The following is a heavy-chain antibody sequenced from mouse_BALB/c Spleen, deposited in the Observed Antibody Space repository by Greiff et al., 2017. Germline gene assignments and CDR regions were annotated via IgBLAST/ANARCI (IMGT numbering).Heavy chain of an antibody. J-gene: IGHJ4*01. CDR2: IWSGGST. V-gene: IGHV2-2*02. Sequence: QVQLQQSGPGLVQPSQSLSITCTVSGFSLTIYGVHWVRQSPGKGLEWLGVIWSGGSTDYNAAFISRLSISKDNSKSQVFFKMNSLQANDTAIYYCARGTLYAMDYWGQGTSVTVSS. CDR1: GFSLTIYG. CDR3: ARGTLYAMDY.